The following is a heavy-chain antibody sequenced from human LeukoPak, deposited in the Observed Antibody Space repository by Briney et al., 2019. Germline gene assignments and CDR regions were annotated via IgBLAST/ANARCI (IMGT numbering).Heavy chain of an antibody. D-gene: IGHD3-22*01. J-gene: IGHJ4*02. CDR2: INYSGSA. Sequence: SETLSLTCNVSGGAISNYYWSWIRQPPGKGLEWIGYINYSGSAFYNPSVKSRVTISVDTSKNQFSLKLSSVTAADTAVYYCARGPSGYYSYFDYWGQGTLVTVSS. CDR3: ARGPSGYYSYFDY. CDR1: GGAISNYY. V-gene: IGHV4-59*12.